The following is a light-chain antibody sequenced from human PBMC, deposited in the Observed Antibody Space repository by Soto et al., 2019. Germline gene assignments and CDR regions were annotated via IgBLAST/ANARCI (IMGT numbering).Light chain of an antibody. J-gene: IGKJ2*01. V-gene: IGKV3-15*01. CDR2: AAS. CDR3: QQYNAWPPYT. Sequence: EIVMTQSPATLSVSPGESVSVSCRASQSIRTDLAWYQHRPGQAPRLLIYAASTRATGIPARFSGSGSGTEFTLTINSLQSEDFAVYSCQQYNAWPPYTFGQGTKVEIK. CDR1: QSIRTD.